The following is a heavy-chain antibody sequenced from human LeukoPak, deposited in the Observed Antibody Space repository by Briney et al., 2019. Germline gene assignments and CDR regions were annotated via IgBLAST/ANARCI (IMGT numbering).Heavy chain of an antibody. CDR3: ARQVTNDYFDY. D-gene: IGHD1-1*01. CDR1: GYSFTTYW. V-gene: IGHV5-51*01. Sequence: GESLKISCKVSGYSFTTYWIGWVRQMPGKGLEWMGIIYPDDSDTRYSPSFQGQVTISADKSITTAYLQWSSLKASDTAMYYCARQVTNDYFDYWGQGTLVTVSS. J-gene: IGHJ4*02. CDR2: IYPDDSDT.